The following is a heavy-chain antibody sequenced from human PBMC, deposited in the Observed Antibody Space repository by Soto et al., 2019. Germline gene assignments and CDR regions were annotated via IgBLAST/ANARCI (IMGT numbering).Heavy chain of an antibody. CDR3: AKGKAIAGTDY. J-gene: IGHJ4*02. CDR2: ISGSGGSA. Sequence: TGGSLRLSCTVSGFTFSTYVVSWVRQAPGKGLEWVSAISGSGGSAYYADSVEGRFTISRDNSKNTLYLQMNSLRAEDTAVYYCAKGKAIAGTDYWGQGTLVTVSS. D-gene: IGHD2-15*01. CDR1: GFTFSTYV. V-gene: IGHV3-23*01.